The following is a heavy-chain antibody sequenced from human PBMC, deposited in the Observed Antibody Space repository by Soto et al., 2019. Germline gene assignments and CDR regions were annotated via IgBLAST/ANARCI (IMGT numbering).Heavy chain of an antibody. V-gene: IGHV1-2*04. Sequence: GASVKVSCKASGYTFTGYYMHWVRQAPGQRLEWMGWINPNSGGTNYAQKFQGWVTMTRDTSISTAYMELSRLRSDDTAVYYCARDRQYYDSSGYYAFDYWGQGTLVTVSS. CDR2: INPNSGGT. CDR1: GYTFTGYY. J-gene: IGHJ4*02. CDR3: ARDRQYYDSSGYYAFDY. D-gene: IGHD3-22*01.